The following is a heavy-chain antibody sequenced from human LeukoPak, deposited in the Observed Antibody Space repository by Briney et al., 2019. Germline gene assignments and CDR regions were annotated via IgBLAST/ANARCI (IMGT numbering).Heavy chain of an antibody. D-gene: IGHD5-12*01. Sequence: PGGSLRLSCSASGFPLSSYAMHWVRQAPGKGLEYVASISRNGGSTYYADSVKGRFTISRDNSKKTLFLQLSSLRTRDTAVYYDASPCSGYDYNFEQGGEGTLVPVS. CDR2: ISRNGGST. CDR1: GFPLSSYA. J-gene: IGHJ4*02. CDR3: ASPCSGYDYNFEQ. V-gene: IGHV3-64D*06.